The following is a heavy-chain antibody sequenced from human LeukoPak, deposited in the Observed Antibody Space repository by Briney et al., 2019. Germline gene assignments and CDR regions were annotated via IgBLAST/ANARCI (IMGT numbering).Heavy chain of an antibody. CDR3: VTGDTATTSRYAFEF. D-gene: IGHD6-13*01. V-gene: IGHV4-4*07. CDR2: FYDTGSV. CDR1: GASMKDYY. J-gene: IGHJ3*01. Sequence: SETLSLTCSVSGASMKDYYWNWIRLPTGKVLEWIGRFYDTGSVIYNPSLKSRATLSVDTSKNHVYLKMTSVTAADTAVYYCVTGDTATTSRYAFEFWGPGTKVIVSS.